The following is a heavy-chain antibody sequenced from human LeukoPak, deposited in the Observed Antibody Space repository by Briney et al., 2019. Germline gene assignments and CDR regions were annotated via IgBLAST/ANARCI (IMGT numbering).Heavy chain of an antibody. CDR3: ARGEAMIVGWYFDL. D-gene: IGHD3-22*01. Sequence: ASVKVSCKASGYTFTSYDINWVRQATGQGLEWMGRIIPILGIANYAQKFQGRVTITAGKSTSTAYMELSSLRSEDTAVYYCARGEAMIVGWYFDLWGRGTLVTVSS. V-gene: IGHV1-69*04. CDR2: IIPILGIA. J-gene: IGHJ2*01. CDR1: GYTFTSYD.